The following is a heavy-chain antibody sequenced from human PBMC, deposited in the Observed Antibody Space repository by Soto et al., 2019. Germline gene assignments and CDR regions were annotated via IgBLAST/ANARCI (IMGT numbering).Heavy chain of an antibody. J-gene: IGHJ3*02. Sequence: PSQTLSLTCAISGDSVSTNSATWDWIRQSPSRGLEWLGRTYYRSKWDNDYAVSVKGRITINPDTSNNQFSLQLNSVTPEDTAVYYCVRIATMIVVDTKVHDTFDIWGQGTMVTVSS. D-gene: IGHD3-22*01. CDR2: TYYRSKWDN. CDR1: GDSVSTNSAT. V-gene: IGHV6-1*01. CDR3: VRIATMIVVDTKVHDTFDI.